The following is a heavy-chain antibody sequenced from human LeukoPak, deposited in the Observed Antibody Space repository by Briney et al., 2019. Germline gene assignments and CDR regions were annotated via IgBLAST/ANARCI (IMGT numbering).Heavy chain of an antibody. CDR2: IIPIFGTA. V-gene: IGHV1-69*13. CDR3: ARGLRWAPYYYYYMDV. Sequence: SVKVSCKASGGTFSSYAISWVRQAPGQGLEWMGGIIPIFGTANYAQKFQGRVTITADESTSTAYMELSSLRSEDTAVYYCARGLRWAPYYYYYMDVWGKGTTVTVSS. CDR1: GGTFSSYA. J-gene: IGHJ6*03. D-gene: IGHD2-21*01.